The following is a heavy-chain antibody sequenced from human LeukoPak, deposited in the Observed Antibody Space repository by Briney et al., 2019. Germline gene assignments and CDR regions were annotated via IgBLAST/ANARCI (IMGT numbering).Heavy chain of an antibody. D-gene: IGHD6-6*01. CDR3: ARDGGSSSSGDWFDP. CDR1: GGSISSYY. J-gene: IGHJ5*02. V-gene: IGHV4-4*07. CDR2: IYTSGST. Sequence: SETLSLTCTVSGGSISSYYWSWIRQPAGKGLEWIGRIYTSGSTNYNPSLKSRVTISVDKSKNQFSLKLSSVTAADTAVYYCARDGGSSSSGDWFDPWGRGTLVTVSS.